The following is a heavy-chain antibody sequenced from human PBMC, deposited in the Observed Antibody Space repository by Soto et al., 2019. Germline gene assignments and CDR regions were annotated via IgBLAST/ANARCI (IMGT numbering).Heavy chain of an antibody. D-gene: IGHD3-10*01. CDR3: AKDPTSRRSGSYRYYYYYYYMDV. V-gene: IGHV3-30*18. J-gene: IGHJ6*03. CDR2: ISYDGSNK. CDR1: GFTFSSYG. Sequence: PGGSLRLSCAASGFTFSSYGMHWVRQAPGKGLEWVAVISYDGSNKYYADSVKGRFTISRDNSKNTLYLQMNSLRAEDTAVYYCAKDPTSRRSGSYRYYYYYYYMDVWGKGTTVTVSS.